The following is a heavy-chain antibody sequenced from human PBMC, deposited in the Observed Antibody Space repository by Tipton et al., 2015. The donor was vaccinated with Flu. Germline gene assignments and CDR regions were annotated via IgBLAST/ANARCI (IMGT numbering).Heavy chain of an antibody. CDR2: INQSGSEK. J-gene: IGHJ5*02. CDR1: GFTLSSYW. Sequence: SLRLSCVASGFTLSSYWMSWVRQTPGKGLEWVAHINQSGSEKGYVDSVKGRFTISRDNAKNSLYLQMNSLRVEDTAFYYCARFAGGPWGQGTLVTVSS. D-gene: IGHD3-16*01. CDR3: ARFAGGP. V-gene: IGHV3-7*01.